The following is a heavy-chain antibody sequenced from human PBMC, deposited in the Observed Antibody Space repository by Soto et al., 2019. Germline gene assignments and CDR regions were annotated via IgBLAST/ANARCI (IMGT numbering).Heavy chain of an antibody. J-gene: IGHJ6*02. Sequence: SVKVSCKASGGTFSSYTISWVRQAPGQGLEWMGRIIPILGIANYAQKFQGRVTITADKSTSTAYMELSSLRSEDTAVYYCAYYDSSGYPYGMDVWGQGTTVTVS. CDR3: AYYDSSGYPYGMDV. CDR2: IIPILGIA. CDR1: GGTFSSYT. V-gene: IGHV1-69*02. D-gene: IGHD3-22*01.